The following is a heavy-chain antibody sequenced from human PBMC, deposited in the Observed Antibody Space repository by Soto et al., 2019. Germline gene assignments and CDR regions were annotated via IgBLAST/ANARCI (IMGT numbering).Heavy chain of an antibody. Sequence: QITLKESGPTLVKPTQTLTLTCNFSGFSLSTSGMRVGWIRQPPGKALEWLALIYWDDDKRYSPSLKSRLTITKDTSKNQVVLTMTDVDPVDTATYYCAHGESSMRTRYWYFDLWGRGTLVTVSS. J-gene: IGHJ2*01. D-gene: IGHD3-16*02. CDR3: AHGESSMRTRYWYFDL. V-gene: IGHV2-5*02. CDR1: GFSLSTSGMR. CDR2: IYWDDDK.